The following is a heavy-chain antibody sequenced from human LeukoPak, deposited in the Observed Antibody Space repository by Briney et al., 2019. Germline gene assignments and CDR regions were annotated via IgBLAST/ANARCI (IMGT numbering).Heavy chain of an antibody. CDR3: ARDLSGLDAFDI. V-gene: IGHV3-23*01. CDR2: VLSDGGTT. J-gene: IGHJ3*02. Sequence: GGSLRLSCVASGFTFISKAMSWVRQAPGEGLEWVSGVLSDGGTTYYADSVKGRFTISRDNSRNTLYLQMNSLRAEDTAVYSCARDLSGLDAFDIWGQGTMVTVSS. CDR1: GFTFISKA. D-gene: IGHD3-3*02.